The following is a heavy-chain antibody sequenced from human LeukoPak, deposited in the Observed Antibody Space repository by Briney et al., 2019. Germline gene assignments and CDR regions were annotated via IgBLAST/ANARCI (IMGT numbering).Heavy chain of an antibody. CDR3: AKDPTGYSSGWLRTWVYYYYGMDV. CDR2: ISYDGSNK. CDR1: GFTFSSYG. J-gene: IGHJ6*02. Sequence: GGSLRLSCAASGFTFSSYGMHWVRQAPGKGLEWVAVISYDGSNKYYADSVKGRFTISRDNFKNTLYLQMNSLRAEDTAVYYCAKDPTGYSSGWLRTWVYYYYGMDVWGQGTTVTVS. V-gene: IGHV3-30*18. D-gene: IGHD6-19*01.